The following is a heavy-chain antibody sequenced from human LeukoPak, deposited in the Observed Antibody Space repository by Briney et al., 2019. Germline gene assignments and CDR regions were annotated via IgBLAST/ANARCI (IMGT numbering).Heavy chain of an antibody. D-gene: IGHD6-13*01. Sequence: SETLSLTCAVSGGSISNYYRSWIRQPAGKGLEWIGRIYISGSTNYNPSLKSRVTMSVDTSKNQFSLKLSSVTAADTAVYYCARGYSSSWSHIAQPTEYFQHWGQGTLVTVSS. V-gene: IGHV4-4*07. CDR1: GGSISNYY. CDR2: IYISGST. J-gene: IGHJ1*01. CDR3: ARGYSSSWSHIAQPTEYFQH.